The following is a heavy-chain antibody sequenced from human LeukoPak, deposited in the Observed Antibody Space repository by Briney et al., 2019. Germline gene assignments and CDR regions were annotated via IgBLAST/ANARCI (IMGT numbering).Heavy chain of an antibody. CDR1: GFTFSSYG. CDR3: AKPYYDSSGYWNYFDY. CDR2: ISYDGSNK. J-gene: IGHJ4*01. D-gene: IGHD3-22*01. Sequence: GGSLRLSCAASGFTFSSYGMHWVRQAPGKGLEWEAVISYDGSNKYYADSVKGRFTISRDNSKNTLYLQMNSLRAEDTAVYYCAKPYYDSSGYWNYFDYWGQEPWSPSPQ. V-gene: IGHV3-30*18.